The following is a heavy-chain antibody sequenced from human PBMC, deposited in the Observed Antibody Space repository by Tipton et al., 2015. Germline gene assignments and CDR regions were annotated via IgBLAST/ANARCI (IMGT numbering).Heavy chain of an antibody. Sequence: QSGPEVKKPGSSVKVSCKASAGSLRTGIIAWVRQAPGQGLEWMGGIITTVFGSNYAQKFQGRLAISADESTSTVYMELNSLIPEDTATYFCARAPLSGNPPGMDVWGQGTTVTVSS. CDR2: IITTVFGS. CDR3: ARAPLSGNPPGMDV. D-gene: IGHD1-14*01. CDR1: AGSLRTGI. J-gene: IGHJ6*02. V-gene: IGHV1-69*01.